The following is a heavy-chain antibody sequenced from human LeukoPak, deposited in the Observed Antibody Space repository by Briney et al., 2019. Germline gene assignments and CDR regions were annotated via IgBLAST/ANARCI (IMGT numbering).Heavy chain of an antibody. J-gene: IGHJ4*02. V-gene: IGHV4-59*08. CDR1: VGSICSYY. D-gene: IGHD6-19*01. CDR3: ARRTYSSGYYYFDY. Sequence: SETLSLICSVSVGSICSYYWSWIREPPGKGLVWFGYIYYSGTTNYNPSLKSRVTISVDTSKNQFTLKLSSVTAADTAMYYCARRTYSSGYYYFDYWGQGTLVTASS. CDR2: IYYSGTT.